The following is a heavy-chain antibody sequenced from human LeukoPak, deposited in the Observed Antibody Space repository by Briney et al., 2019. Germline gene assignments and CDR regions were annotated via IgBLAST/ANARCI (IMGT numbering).Heavy chain of an antibody. CDR2: VSSSGGST. CDR3: ARVAKSGSRWNGEDY. D-gene: IGHD1-1*01. J-gene: IGHJ4*02. Sequence: PGGSLRLSCAVSGFTFSSYSMTWVRQAPGKGLEWVSDVSSSGGSTYYADSVKGRFTISRDNSKNTLFLQMNSLRAEDTAVYYCARVAKSGSRWNGEDYWGQGTLVTVSS. V-gene: IGHV3-23*01. CDR1: GFTFSSYS.